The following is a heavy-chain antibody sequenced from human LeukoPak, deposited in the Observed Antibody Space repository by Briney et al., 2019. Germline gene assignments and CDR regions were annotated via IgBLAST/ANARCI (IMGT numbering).Heavy chain of an antibody. CDR2: MYYTGSA. V-gene: IGHV4-39*01. J-gene: IGHJ4*02. CDR1: GGSTSSSRDC. CDR3: ARVLAVSANLDY. D-gene: IGHD6-19*01. Sequence: SETLSLTCTVSGGSTSSSRDCWGWIRQPPGKGLEWIGCMYYTGSAHYNPSLKSRVTMSADTSKNQFSLRLSSVTAADTAVYYCARVLAVSANLDYWSQGTLVTVSS.